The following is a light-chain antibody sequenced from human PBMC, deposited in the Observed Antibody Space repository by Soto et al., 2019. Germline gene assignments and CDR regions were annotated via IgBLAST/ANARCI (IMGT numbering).Light chain of an antibody. CDR3: ATWDSSLSGGV. J-gene: IGLJ3*02. Sequence: QSVLTQPPSVSAAAGQKVTISCSGSSSNIGNNYVSWYQQFPGTAPKLLIYDSNKRPSGIPDRFSGSKSGTSATLGITGLQTGDEADYHCATWDSSLSGGVFGGGTKVTVL. CDR2: DSN. CDR1: SSNIGNNY. V-gene: IGLV1-51*01.